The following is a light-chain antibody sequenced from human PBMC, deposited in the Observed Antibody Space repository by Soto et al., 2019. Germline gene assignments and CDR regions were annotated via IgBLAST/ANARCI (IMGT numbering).Light chain of an antibody. V-gene: IGKV1-39*01. CDR3: QQSYTTLIT. Sequence: DIQMTQSPSSLSASVGDRVTITCRASQSISYYLNWYQQKPGKAPELLIYAASSLQSGVPSRFSGSGSGTDFTLTISSLQPEDFATYYCQQSYTTLITFGQGTRLDIK. J-gene: IGKJ5*01. CDR2: AAS. CDR1: QSISYY.